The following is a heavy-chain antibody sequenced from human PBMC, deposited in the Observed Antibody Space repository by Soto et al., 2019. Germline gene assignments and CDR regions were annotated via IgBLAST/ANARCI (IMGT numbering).Heavy chain of an antibody. V-gene: IGHV1-18*01. CDR1: GYSFTSYG. D-gene: IGHD3-10*02. CDR3: TRDMLKQPLVGFQDKWFDP. CDR2: ISAKHGNT. J-gene: IGHJ5*01. Sequence: QVLLVQSGAEIKKPGASVQVSCKASGYSFTSYGINWVRQAPGQGLEWMGWISAKHGNTHYAQKLQGRVTMTTDTSTSTADMELRRLKSDDTSVYYCTRDMLKQPLVGFQDKWFDPWGQGTMVTVSS.